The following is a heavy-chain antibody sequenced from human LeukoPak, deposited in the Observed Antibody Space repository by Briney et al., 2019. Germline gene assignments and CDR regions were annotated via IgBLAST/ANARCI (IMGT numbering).Heavy chain of an antibody. J-gene: IGHJ4*02. CDR2: IDSSGAYI. V-gene: IGHV3-21*01. CDR1: GFSFGDYS. D-gene: IGHD5-24*01. Sequence: GGSLRLSCGFSGFSFGDYSMNWVRQTPEKGLEWLSSIDSSGAYIYYADSVKGRVTISRDNDKNSLFLQMSRLRAEDTAVYYCVGDQADTQFDSGEMIPLAHWGQGTLVIVSS. CDR3: VGDQADTQFDSGEMIPLAH.